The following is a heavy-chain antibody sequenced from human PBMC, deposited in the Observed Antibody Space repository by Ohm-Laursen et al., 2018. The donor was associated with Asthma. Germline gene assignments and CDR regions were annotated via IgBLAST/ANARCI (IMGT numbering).Heavy chain of an antibody. V-gene: IGHV4-30-4*01. J-gene: IGHJ4*02. CDR2: IYYSGST. CDR3: ARVITATPEFFDY. D-gene: IGHD2-15*01. Sequence: TLSLTYTVSGGSISSGDYYWSWIRQPPGKGLEWIGYIYYSGSTYYNPSLKSRVTISVDTSKNQFYLKLSSVTAADTAVYYCARVITATPEFFDYWGQGTLVTVSS. CDR1: GGSISSGDYY.